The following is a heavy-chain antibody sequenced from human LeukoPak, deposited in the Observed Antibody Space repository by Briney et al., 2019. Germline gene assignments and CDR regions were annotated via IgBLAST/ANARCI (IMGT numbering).Heavy chain of an antibody. J-gene: IGHJ4*02. D-gene: IGHD3-10*01. CDR2: ISSSSTYI. CDR3: ARYAGVGNFDY. CDR1: GFTFSSYA. Sequence: PGGSLRLSCAASGFTFSSYAMSWVRQAPGKGLEWVSSISSSSTYIHYADSVKGRFTISRDNVKNSLYLQMDSLRAEDTAVYYCARYAGVGNFDYWGQGTLVTVSS. V-gene: IGHV3-21*01.